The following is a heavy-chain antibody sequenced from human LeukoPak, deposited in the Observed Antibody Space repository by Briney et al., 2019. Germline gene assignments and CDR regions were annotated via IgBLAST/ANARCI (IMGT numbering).Heavy chain of an antibody. CDR3: AKGSDYYDNSGFKDAYDI. J-gene: IGHJ3*02. CDR1: GFTFDDCA. CDR2: ITWNSGSI. Sequence: GGSLRLSCAASGFTFDDCAMQWVRQAPGKGLEWVSGITWNSGSIGYADSVKGRFTISRDNAKNSLYLQMNSLRVEDTALYYCAKGSDYYDNSGFKDAYDIWGQGTMVTVSS. V-gene: IGHV3-9*01. D-gene: IGHD3-22*01.